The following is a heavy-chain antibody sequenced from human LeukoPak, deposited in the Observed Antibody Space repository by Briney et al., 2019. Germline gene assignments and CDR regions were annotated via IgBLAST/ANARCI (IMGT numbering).Heavy chain of an antibody. CDR1: GYTFTNYD. CDR2: MNPDSGNT. J-gene: IGHJ4*02. CDR3: ARGLRREQQLLRAFDY. V-gene: IGHV1-8*01. D-gene: IGHD6-13*01. Sequence: ASVRVSCKASGYTFTNYDINWVRQASGQGLEWMGWMNPDSGNTGSAQKFQGRVTMTSNTSISTAYMELSSLRSEDTAVYYCARGLRREQQLLRAFDYWGQGTPVTVSS.